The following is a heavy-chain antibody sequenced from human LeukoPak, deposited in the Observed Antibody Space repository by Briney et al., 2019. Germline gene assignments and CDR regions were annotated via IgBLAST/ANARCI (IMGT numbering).Heavy chain of an antibody. CDR1: GFTSSSYA. CDR2: ISGSGGST. D-gene: IGHD3-10*01. J-gene: IGHJ4*02. Sequence: GGSLRLSCAASGFTSSSYAVSWVRQAPGKGLEWVSAISGSGGSTYYADSVKGRFTISRDNSKNTLYLQMNSLRAEDTAVYYCAKGYYGSGSYCGFDYWGQGTLVTVSS. CDR3: AKGYYGSGSYCGFDY. V-gene: IGHV3-23*01.